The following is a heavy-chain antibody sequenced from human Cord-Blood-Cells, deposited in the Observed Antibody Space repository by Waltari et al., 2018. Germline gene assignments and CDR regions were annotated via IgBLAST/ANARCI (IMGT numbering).Heavy chain of an antibody. CDR3: AYSSSWSP. CDR1: GFTFSSYE. Sequence: EVQLVESGGGLVQPGGSLRLSCAASGFTFSSYEMNWVRQAPGKGLEWVSYISSRCSTIYYANSVKGRFTISRDNAKNSLYLQMNSLRAEDTAVYYCAYSSSWSPWGQGTLVTVSS. V-gene: IGHV3-48*03. J-gene: IGHJ5*02. D-gene: IGHD6-13*01. CDR2: ISSRCSTI.